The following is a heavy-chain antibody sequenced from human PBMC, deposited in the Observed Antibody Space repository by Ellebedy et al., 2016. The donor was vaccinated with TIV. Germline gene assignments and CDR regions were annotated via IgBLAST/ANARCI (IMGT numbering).Heavy chain of an antibody. V-gene: IGHV1-46*01. D-gene: IGHD3/OR15-3a*01. J-gene: IGHJ4*02. CDR1: AHTFSNYY. Sequence: ASVKVSCXASAHTFSNYYIHWVRQAPGQGLEWMGMSSPIYDSASYAQKFQGRVTMTRNTSITTAYMELSSLRSEDTAVYYCAKLPWETVFGLFAYFDYWGQGTLVPVSS. CDR2: SSPIYDSA. CDR3: AKLPWETVFGLFAYFDY.